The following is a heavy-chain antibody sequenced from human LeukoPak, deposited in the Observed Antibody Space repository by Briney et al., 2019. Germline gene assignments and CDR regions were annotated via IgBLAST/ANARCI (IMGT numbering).Heavy chain of an antibody. CDR1: GGSISSGGYY. V-gene: IGHV4-31*03. D-gene: IGHD2-21*02. J-gene: IGHJ3*02. CDR2: IYYSGST. CDR3: ARAGTPSLLWVVTAILTDAFDI. Sequence: KPSDTLSVTCTVAGGSISSGGYYWSWIRQHPGKGLEWIGYIYYSGSTYYNPSLKSRVTISVDTSKNQFSLKLSSVTAADTAVYYCARAGTPSLLWVVTAILTDAFDIWGQGTMVTVSS.